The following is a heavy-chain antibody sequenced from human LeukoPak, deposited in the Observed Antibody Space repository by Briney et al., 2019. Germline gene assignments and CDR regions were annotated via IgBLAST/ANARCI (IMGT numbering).Heavy chain of an antibody. CDR3: ARDLGTTGWHTFDY. CDR1: GDSVSSKNGA. Sequence: QTLSLTCAVSGDSVSSKNGAWNWIRQSPSRGLEWLGRIYYRSKWYNDYAESMEGRMTISQDTSKNQYSLHLNSVTPDDTAVYYCARDLGTTGWHTFDYWGQGTLVTVSS. CDR2: IYYRSKWYN. D-gene: IGHD6-19*01. V-gene: IGHV6-1*01. J-gene: IGHJ4*02.